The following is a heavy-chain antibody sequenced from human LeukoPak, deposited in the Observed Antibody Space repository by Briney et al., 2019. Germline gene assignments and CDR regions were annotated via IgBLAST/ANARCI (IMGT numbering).Heavy chain of an antibody. CDR1: GGSISSYY. V-gene: IGHV4-59*08. Sequence: PSETLSLTCTVSGGSISSYYWSWIRQPPGKGLEWIGYIYYSGSTNYNPSLKSRVTISVDTSKNQFSLKLSSVTAADTAVYYCARSPPRYYDYVWGSYSYSYGMDVWGQGTTVTVSS. J-gene: IGHJ6*02. CDR3: ARSPPRYYDYVWGSYSYSYGMDV. CDR2: IYYSGST. D-gene: IGHD3-16*02.